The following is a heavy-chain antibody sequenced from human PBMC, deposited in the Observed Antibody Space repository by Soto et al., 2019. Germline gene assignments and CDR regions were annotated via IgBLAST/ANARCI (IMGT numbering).Heavy chain of an antibody. CDR1: GGSISSYY. CDR2: IYYSGST. D-gene: IGHD1-1*01. V-gene: IGHV4-59*01. CDR3: GRDTTGTTLGDVFDM. J-gene: IGHJ3*02. Sequence: SETLSLTCTVSGGSISSYYWSWIRQPPGKGLEWIGYIYYSGSTNYNPSLKSRVTISVDTSKNQFSLKLSSVTAADTAVYYCGRDTTGTTLGDVFDMGGKGTMVT.